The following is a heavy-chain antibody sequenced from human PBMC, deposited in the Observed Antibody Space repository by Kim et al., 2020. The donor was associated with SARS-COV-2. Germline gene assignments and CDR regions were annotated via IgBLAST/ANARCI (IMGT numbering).Heavy chain of an antibody. CDR2: IIPIFGTA. Sequence: SVKVSCKASGGTFSSYAISWVRQAPGQGLEWMGGIIPIFGTANYAQKFQGRVTITADESTSTAYMELSSLRSEDTAVYYCARDQYYGSGSYYDYWGQGTLVTVSS. CDR1: GGTFSSYA. CDR3: ARDQYYGSGSYYDY. J-gene: IGHJ4*02. V-gene: IGHV1-69*13. D-gene: IGHD3-10*01.